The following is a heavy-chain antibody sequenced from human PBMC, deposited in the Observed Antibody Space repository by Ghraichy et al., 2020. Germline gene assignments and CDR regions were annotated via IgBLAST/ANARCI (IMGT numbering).Heavy chain of an antibody. CDR1: GFTFSNYG. D-gene: IGHD1-26*01. J-gene: IGHJ6*03. Sequence: GGSLRLSCAASGFTFSNYGMHWVRQAPGKGLEWVAVISYDGNNKYYTDSVKGRFTISRDNSRNTLYLQMNSLGAEDTAVYYCAKVSETYYFYYYMDVWGKGTTVTVSS. V-gene: IGHV3-30*18. CDR2: ISYDGNNK. CDR3: AKVSETYYFYYYMDV.